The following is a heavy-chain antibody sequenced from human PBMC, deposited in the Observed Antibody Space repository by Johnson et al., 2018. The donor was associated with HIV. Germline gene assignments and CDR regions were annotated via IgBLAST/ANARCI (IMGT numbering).Heavy chain of an antibody. CDR1: GFTFSSYA. CDR3: AVWELGLGIDFDI. Sequence: VQLVESGGGLVQPGGSLRLSCAASGFTFSSYAMHWVRQAPGKGLEWVAVISYDGSNKYYADSVKGRFTISRDNSKNTLYLQMNSLRPEGTAVYYCAVWELGLGIDFDIWGQGTMVTVSS. J-gene: IGHJ3*02. V-gene: IGHV3-30-3*01. CDR2: ISYDGSNK. D-gene: IGHD1-26*01.